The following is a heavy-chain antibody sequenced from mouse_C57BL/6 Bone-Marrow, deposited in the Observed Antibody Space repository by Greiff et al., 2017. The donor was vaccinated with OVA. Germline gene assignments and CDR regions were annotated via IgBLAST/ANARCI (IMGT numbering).Heavy chain of an antibody. V-gene: IGHV1-64*01. Sequence: VQLQQPGAELVKPWASVKLSCKASGYTFTSYWMHWVKQRPGQGLEWIGMIHPNSGSTNYNEKFKSKATLTVDKSSSTAYMQLSSLTSEDSAVYYCARSIYYDYDVWFAYWGQGTLVTVSA. CDR2: IHPNSGST. D-gene: IGHD2-4*01. J-gene: IGHJ3*01. CDR3: ARSIYYDYDVWFAY. CDR1: GYTFTSYW.